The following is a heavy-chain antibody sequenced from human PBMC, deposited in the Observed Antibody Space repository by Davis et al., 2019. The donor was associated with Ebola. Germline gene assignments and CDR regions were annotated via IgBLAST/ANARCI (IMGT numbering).Heavy chain of an antibody. V-gene: IGHV3-23*01. CDR2: ISGSGGST. CDR3: AKEDMGGITMVRGVNLLYYYYGMDV. CDR1: GFTFSSYA. J-gene: IGHJ6*02. Sequence: GGSLRLSCAASGFTFSSYAMSWVRQAPGKGLEWVSAISGSGGSTYYADSVKGRFTISRDNSKNTLYLQMNSLRAEDTAVYYCAKEDMGGITMVRGVNLLYYYYGMDVWGQGTTVTVSS. D-gene: IGHD3-10*01.